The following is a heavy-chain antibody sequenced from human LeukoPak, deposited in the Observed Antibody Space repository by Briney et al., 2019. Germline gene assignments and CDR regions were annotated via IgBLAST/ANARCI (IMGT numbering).Heavy chain of an antibody. D-gene: IGHD2-2*01. J-gene: IGHJ3*02. V-gene: IGHV3-15*01. CDR3: TTDLSSAAIDVAFDI. Sequence: GGSLRLSCAASGFIFSNAWMSWVRQAPGKGLEWVGRIKSKTDGGTTDYAAPVKGRFTISKDDSKNTLYLQMNSLKTEDTAVYYCTTDLSSAAIDVAFDIWGQGTMVTVSS. CDR1: GFIFSNAW. CDR2: IKSKTDGGTT.